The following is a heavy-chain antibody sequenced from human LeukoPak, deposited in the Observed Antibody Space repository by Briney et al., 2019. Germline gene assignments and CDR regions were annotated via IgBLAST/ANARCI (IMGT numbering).Heavy chain of an antibody. CDR2: IYYSGST. V-gene: IGHV4-39*07. D-gene: IGHD4-17*01. CDR3: ARVVTTKWFDP. CDR1: GGSISSSSYY. Sequence: SETLSLTCTVSGGSISSSSYYWGWIRQPPGKGLEWIGSIYYSGSTYYNPSLKSRVTISVDTSKNQFSLKLSSVTAADTAVYYCARVVTTKWFDPWGQGTLVTVSS. J-gene: IGHJ5*02.